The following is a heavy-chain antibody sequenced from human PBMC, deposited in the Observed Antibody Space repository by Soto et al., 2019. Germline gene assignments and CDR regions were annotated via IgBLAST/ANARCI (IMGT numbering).Heavy chain of an antibody. D-gene: IGHD3-3*01. CDR1: GLTFSKCS. J-gene: IGHJ4*02. CDR3: PITTAGYYAYFDY. CDR2: ISSRSSYI. V-gene: IGHV3-48*02. Sequence: EVQVVESGGGLVQPGGSLRLSCAASGLTFSKCSMNWVRQAPGKGLEWVSYISSRSSYIYYADSVKGRFAISRDNAKNSMYLQMNSLRDEDTAVYYCPITTAGYYAYFDYWGQGTLVTVSS.